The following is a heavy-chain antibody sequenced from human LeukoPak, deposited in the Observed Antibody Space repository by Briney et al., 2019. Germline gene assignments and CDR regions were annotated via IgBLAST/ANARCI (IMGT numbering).Heavy chain of an antibody. D-gene: IGHD6-13*01. CDR1: GGSISSYY. CDR3: ARERGTYSSSWYWLFDY. Sequence: SETLSLTCTVSGGSISSYYWSWVRQPPGKGLEWVGDIYYSGSTNYNPSLKSRVTMSVDTSKNQFSLKLSSVTAADTAVEYCARERGTYSSSWYWLFDYWGQGTLVTVSS. J-gene: IGHJ4*02. CDR2: IYYSGST. V-gene: IGHV4-59*12.